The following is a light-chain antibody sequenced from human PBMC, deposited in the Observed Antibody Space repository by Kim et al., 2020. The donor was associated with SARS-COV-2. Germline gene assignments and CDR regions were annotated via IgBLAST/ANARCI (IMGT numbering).Light chain of an antibody. CDR3: QTWGTGIHVV. CDR1: SGNNYTA. Sequence: VTLTCTLTSGNNYTASAWHQLHPDRAPRYLMRLDSDGSHTRGDGIPARFSGSTSGAERYLTISSLQSDDESDYYCQTWGTGIHVVFGGGTQLTVL. CDR2: LDSDGSH. V-gene: IGLV4-69*01. J-gene: IGLJ2*01.